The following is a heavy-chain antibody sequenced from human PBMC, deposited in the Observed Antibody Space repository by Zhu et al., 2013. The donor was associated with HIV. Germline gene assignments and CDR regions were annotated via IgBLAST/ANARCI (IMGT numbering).Heavy chain of an antibody. CDR3: ARYDYYYDSSGYTGDY. Sequence: QVQLVQSGAELKEPGASVRVSCRASGYTFTGYYMHWVRQAPGQGLEWMGWINPNSGGTNYAQKFQGRVTMTRDTSISTAYMELSRLRSDDTAVYYCARYDYYYDSSGYTGDYWGQGTLVTVSS. J-gene: IGHJ4*02. CDR1: GYTFTGYY. CDR2: INPNSGGT. D-gene: IGHD3-22*01. V-gene: IGHV1-2*02.